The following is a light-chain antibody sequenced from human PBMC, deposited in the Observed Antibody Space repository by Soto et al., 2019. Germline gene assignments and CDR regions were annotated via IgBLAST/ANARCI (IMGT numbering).Light chain of an antibody. Sequence: ESVLTQSPGTLSLSPGERATLSCRASQSVSSSYLAWYQQKPGQAPRLLIYGASSRATGIPDRFSGSGSGTDFTLAISRLEPEDFAVYYCQQYGSSRGTFGQGTKVDTK. CDR2: GAS. J-gene: IGKJ1*01. CDR1: QSVSSSY. CDR3: QQYGSSRGT. V-gene: IGKV3-20*01.